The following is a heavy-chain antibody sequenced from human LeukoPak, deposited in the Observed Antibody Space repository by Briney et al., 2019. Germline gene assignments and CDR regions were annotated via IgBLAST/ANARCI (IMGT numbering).Heavy chain of an antibody. CDR3: ARGFVVVPAADY. D-gene: IGHD2-15*01. CDR1: GFTFSDYY. J-gene: IGHJ4*02. Sequence: NSGGSLRLSCAASGFTFSDYYMSWIRQAPRKGLEWVSYISSSGSTIYYADSVKGRFTISRDNTKNSPYLQMSSLRAEDTAVYYCARGFVVVPAADYWGQGTLVTVSS. V-gene: IGHV3-11*01. CDR2: ISSSGSTI.